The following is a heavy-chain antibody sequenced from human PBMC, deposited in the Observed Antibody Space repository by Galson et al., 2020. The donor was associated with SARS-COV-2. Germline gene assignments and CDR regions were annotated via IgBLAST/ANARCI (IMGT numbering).Heavy chain of an antibody. J-gene: IGHJ5*02. V-gene: IGHV3-30*04. CDR3: ARPYPGSYTSWFDP. CDR2: ISYDQSNK. CDR1: GFTFSTYA. Sequence: GGSLSLSCAASGFTFSTYAMHWVRHAPRPGLDWVAVISYDQSNKYYANLVKGRFTIFRDNSKNTLSLQMNSLRPEDTAVYYCARPYPGSYTSWFDPWGQGTLVTVAS. D-gene: IGHD1-26*01.